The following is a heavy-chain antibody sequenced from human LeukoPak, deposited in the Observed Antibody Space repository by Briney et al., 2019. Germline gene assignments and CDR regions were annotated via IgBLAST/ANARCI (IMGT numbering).Heavy chain of an antibody. CDR1: GGSISSYY. CDR3: ARVRWLQLPDY. Sequence: PSETLSLTCTVSGGSISSYYWGWIRQPPGKGLEWIGSIYYSGSTYYNPSLKSRVTISVDTSKNQFSLKLSSVTAADTAVYYCARVRWLQLPDYWGQGTLVTVSS. J-gene: IGHJ4*02. V-gene: IGHV4-39*07. CDR2: IYYSGST. D-gene: IGHD5-24*01.